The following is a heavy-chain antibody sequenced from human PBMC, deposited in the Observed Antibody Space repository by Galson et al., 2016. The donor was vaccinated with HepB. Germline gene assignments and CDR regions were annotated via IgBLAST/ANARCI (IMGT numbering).Heavy chain of an antibody. CDR3: MKGSFSSGWSNWFDP. D-gene: IGHD6-19*01. Sequence: SLRLSCAVSGFTFSSFAMLWVRQSPGRGLEYVSGIDNNGGTAYYADSVRGRFTISRDKSRNPLYLQMGSLRADDTAVYYCMKGSFSSGWSNWFDPWGQGTLVTVSS. CDR2: IDNNGGTA. CDR1: GFTFSSFA. V-gene: IGHV3-64D*08. J-gene: IGHJ5*02.